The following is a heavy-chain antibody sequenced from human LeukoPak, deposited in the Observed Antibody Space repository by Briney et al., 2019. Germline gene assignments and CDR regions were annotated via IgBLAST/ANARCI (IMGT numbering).Heavy chain of an antibody. V-gene: IGHV4-31*03. CDR1: GGSLSSGGYY. J-gene: IGHJ5*02. CDR2: IYYSGST. D-gene: IGHD2-2*01. Sequence: SETLSLTCTVSGGSLSSGGYYWSWIRQHPGKGLEWIGYIYYSGSTYYNPSLKSRVTISVDTSKNQFSLKLSSVTAADTAVYYCARQSARYCSSTSCYPPAWGQGTLVTVSS. CDR3: ARQSARYCSSTSCYPPA.